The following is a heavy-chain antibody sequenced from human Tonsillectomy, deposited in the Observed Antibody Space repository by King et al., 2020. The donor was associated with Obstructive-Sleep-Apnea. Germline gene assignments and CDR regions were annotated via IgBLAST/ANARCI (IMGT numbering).Heavy chain of an antibody. CDR2: MYYSGNT. CDR1: GGSISNYY. D-gene: IGHD5-12*01. Sequence: QVQLQESGPGLVKPSETLSLTCTVSGGSISNYYWSWIRQPPGKGLEWIGYMYYSGNTNFNPSLKSRVTISADTSKIQFSLRLSSVTAADTAVYYCARHRGVEDYGGYGDYFDYWGQGTQVTVSS. V-gene: IGHV4-59*08. J-gene: IGHJ4*02. CDR3: ARHRGVEDYGGYGDYFDY.